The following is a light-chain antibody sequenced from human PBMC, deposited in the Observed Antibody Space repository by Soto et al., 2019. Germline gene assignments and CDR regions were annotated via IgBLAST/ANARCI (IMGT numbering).Light chain of an antibody. CDR3: CSYAGSNNLV. CDR2: EVS. CDR1: SSDVGGYNY. Sequence: QSALTQPPSASGSPGQSVTISCTGTSSDVGGYNYVSWYQQHPGKAPKLMIYEVSKRPSGVPDRFSGSKSGNTASLTVSGLRPEDEADYYCCSYAGSNNLVFGGGTQLTVL. V-gene: IGLV2-8*01. J-gene: IGLJ2*01.